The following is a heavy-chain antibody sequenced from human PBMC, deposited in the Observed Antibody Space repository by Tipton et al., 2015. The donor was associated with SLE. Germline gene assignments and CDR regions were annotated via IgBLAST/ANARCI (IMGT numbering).Heavy chain of an antibody. V-gene: IGHV4-34*01. CDR2: INHSGST. CDR1: GGSFSGYY. Sequence: TLSLTCAVYGGSFSGYYWSWIRQPPGKGLEWIGEINHSGSTNYNPSLKSRVTISVDTSKNQFSLKLSSVTAADTAVYYRARESPPVDVWGKGTTVTVSS. CDR3: ARESPPVDV. J-gene: IGHJ6*04.